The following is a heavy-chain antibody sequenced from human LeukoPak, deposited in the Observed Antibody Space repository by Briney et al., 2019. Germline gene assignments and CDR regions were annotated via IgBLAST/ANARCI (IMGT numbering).Heavy chain of an antibody. D-gene: IGHD6-19*01. CDR3: ARVGYSSGPLADY. J-gene: IGHJ4*02. V-gene: IGHV4-31*03. CDR1: GGSISSGGYY. Sequence: PSETLSLTCTVSGGSISSGGYYWSWIRQHPGKGLEWIRYIYYSGSTYYNPSLKSRVTISVDTSKNQFSLKLSSVTAADTAVYYCARVGYSSGPLADYWGQGTLVTVSS. CDR2: IYYSGST.